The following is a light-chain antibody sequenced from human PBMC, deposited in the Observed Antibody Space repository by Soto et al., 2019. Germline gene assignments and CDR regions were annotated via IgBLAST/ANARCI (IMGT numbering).Light chain of an antibody. V-gene: IGKV1-5*03. CDR3: QHYKYYSWT. Sequence: DIHMTQSPSTLSASVGDRVTITCRASQSISIWLAWYQQKPGKAPNLLIYKTSSLETGVPSRFSGSGSGTEFTLTISSLQPDDFATYYCQHYKYYSWTFGQGTKVEVK. CDR2: KTS. J-gene: IGKJ1*01. CDR1: QSISIW.